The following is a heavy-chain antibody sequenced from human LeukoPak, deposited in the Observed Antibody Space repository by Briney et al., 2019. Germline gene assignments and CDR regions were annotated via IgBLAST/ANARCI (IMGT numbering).Heavy chain of an antibody. CDR1: GFIFTNYA. CDR3: AKHDYGNFKAYDI. Sequence: GGSLRLSCAASGFIFTNYAMYWVRQAPGKGLEWVSVILGSGDDTFYADSVRGRFTVSRDNSKNTLYLQMDSLRAEDTAVYYCAKHDYGNFKAYDIWGQGTTVTVSS. J-gene: IGHJ3*02. CDR2: ILGSGDDT. D-gene: IGHD3-16*01. V-gene: IGHV3-23*01.